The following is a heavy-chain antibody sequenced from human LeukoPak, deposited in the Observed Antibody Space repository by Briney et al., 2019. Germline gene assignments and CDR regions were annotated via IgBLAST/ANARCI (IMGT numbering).Heavy chain of an antibody. Sequence: GGSLRLSCAASGFTLSSYWMHWVRQAPGKGLVWVSRINSDGSSTSYADSVKGRFTISRDNAKNTLYLQMNSLRAEDTAVYYCAREDIVVVPAMGYWGQGTLVTVSS. J-gene: IGHJ4*02. D-gene: IGHD2-2*01. CDR3: AREDIVVVPAMGY. V-gene: IGHV3-74*01. CDR1: GFTLSSYW. CDR2: INSDGSST.